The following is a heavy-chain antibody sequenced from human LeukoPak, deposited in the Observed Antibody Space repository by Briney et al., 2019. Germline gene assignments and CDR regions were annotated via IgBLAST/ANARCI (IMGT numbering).Heavy chain of an antibody. J-gene: IGHJ4*02. D-gene: IGHD6-13*01. CDR3: ARIPIAAAGLYYFDY. V-gene: IGHV4-30-2*01. CDR1: GGSISSGTYS. CDR2: MYHSGST. Sequence: SETLSLTCAVSGGSISSGTYSWSWIRQPPGKGLEWIGYMYHSGSTNYNPSLKSRVTISVDTSKNQFSLKLSSVTAADTAVYYCARIPIAAAGLYYFDYWGQGTLVTVSS.